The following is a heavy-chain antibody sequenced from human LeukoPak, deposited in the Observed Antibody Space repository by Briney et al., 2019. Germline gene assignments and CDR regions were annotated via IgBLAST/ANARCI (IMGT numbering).Heavy chain of an antibody. V-gene: IGHV1-24*01. D-gene: IGHD4-11*01. CDR3: ATGIYSNYPIGFDP. Sequence: GASVKVSCKVSGYTLTELSMHWVRQAPGKGLEWMGGFDPEDGETIYAQKFQGRVTMTEDTSTDTAYMELSSLRSEDTAVYYCATGIYSNYPIGFDPWGQGTLVTVSS. J-gene: IGHJ5*02. CDR1: GYTLTELS. CDR2: FDPEDGET.